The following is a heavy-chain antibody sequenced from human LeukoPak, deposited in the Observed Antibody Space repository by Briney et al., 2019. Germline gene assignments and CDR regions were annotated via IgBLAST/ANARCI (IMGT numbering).Heavy chain of an antibody. V-gene: IGHV3-64*01. J-gene: IGHJ6*02. D-gene: IGHD6-19*01. CDR2: ISKNGGST. CDR3: ARDYVAADYYYGMDV. CDR1: GFTFSSYA. Sequence: PGGSLRLSCAASGFTFSSYAMHWVRQAPGKGLEYVSAISKNGGSTYYANSVKGRFTISRDNSKNTLYLQTGSLRTEDMAVYYCARDYVAADYYYGMDVWGQGTTVTVSS.